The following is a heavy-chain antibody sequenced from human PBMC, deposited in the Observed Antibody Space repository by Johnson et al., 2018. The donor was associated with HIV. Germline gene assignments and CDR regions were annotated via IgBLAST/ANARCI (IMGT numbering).Heavy chain of an antibody. CDR1: GFTFDDYG. Sequence: VQLVESGGGLVQPGGSLRLSCAASGFTFDDYGMSWVRQAPGKGLEWVGRIKSKTDGGTTDYAAPVKGRFIISRDDAKHTLYLQMNSLKSEDTAVYYCTTIHYDSSSPGAFDIWGQGTMVTVSS. V-gene: IGHV3-15*01. J-gene: IGHJ3*02. CDR3: TTIHYDSSSPGAFDI. D-gene: IGHD3-22*01. CDR2: IKSKTDGGTT.